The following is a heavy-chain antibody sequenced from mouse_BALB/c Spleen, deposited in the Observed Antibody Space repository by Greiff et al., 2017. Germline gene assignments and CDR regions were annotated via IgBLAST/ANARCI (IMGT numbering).Heavy chain of an antibody. CDR1: GYTFTSYY. CDR2: INPSNGGT. V-gene: IGHV1S81*02. J-gene: IGHJ1*01. D-gene: IGHD1-1*01. CDR3: TRDFTTVVATDWYFDV. Sequence: QVHVKQSGAELVKPGASVKLSCKASGYTFTSYYMYWVKQRPGQGLEWIGEINPSNGGTNFNEKFKSKATLTVDKSSSTAYMQLSSLTSEDSAVYYCTRDFTTVVATDWYFDVWGAGTTVTVSS.